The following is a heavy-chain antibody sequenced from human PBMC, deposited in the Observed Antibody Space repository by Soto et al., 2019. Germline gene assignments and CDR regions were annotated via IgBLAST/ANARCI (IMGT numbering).Heavy chain of an antibody. CDR2: INTDGSST. D-gene: IGHD6-13*01. J-gene: IGHJ4*02. CDR1: GFTFSRFW. V-gene: IGHV3-74*01. Sequence: VGSLRLSCAASGFTFSRFWMHWVRQAPGKGLVWVSRINTDGSSTTYADSVKGRFTISRDNAKNTLYLQMDSLRAEDTGVYYCTRDPGAYSSTWSFYFDSWGRGTLVTVSS. CDR3: TRDPGAYSSTWSFYFDS.